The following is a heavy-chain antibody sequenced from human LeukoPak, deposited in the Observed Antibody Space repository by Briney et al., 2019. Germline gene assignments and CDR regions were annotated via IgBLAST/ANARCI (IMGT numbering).Heavy chain of an antibody. J-gene: IGHJ4*02. CDR3: ARVPSNIEESYYSDY. Sequence: GASVKVSCKASGYTFTSYYMHWVRQAPGQGLEWMGIINPSGGSTSYAQKFQGRVTMTRDTSTSTVYMELSSLRSEDTAVYYCARVPSNIEESYYSDYWGQGTLVTVSS. D-gene: IGHD1-26*01. CDR1: GYTFTSYY. V-gene: IGHV1-46*01. CDR2: INPSGGST.